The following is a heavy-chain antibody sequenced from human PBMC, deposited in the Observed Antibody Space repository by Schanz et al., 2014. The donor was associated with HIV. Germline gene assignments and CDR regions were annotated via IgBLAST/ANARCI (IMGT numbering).Heavy chain of an antibody. CDR1: GFTFRNYA. J-gene: IGHJ6*02. V-gene: IGHV3-30*18. CDR3: AKVATWDYYGMDV. CDR2: ISHDGSYQ. Sequence: QVQLVESGGGVVQPGRSLRLSCAASGFTFRNYAMHWVRQSPGKGLEWVAVISHDGSYQYYADSVKGRFTISRDNSKNRMYLHMISLRVEDTAAYYCAKVATWDYYGMDVWGQGTTVTVSS.